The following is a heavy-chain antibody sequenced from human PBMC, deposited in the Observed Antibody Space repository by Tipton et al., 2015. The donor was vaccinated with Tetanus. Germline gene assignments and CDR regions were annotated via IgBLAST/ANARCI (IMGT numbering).Heavy chain of an antibody. Sequence: TLSLTCTVSGGSVSSGSYYWSWIRQLPGKGLEWIGYIYYSGSTNYNPSLKSRVTISVDTSKNQFSLKLSSVTAADTAVYYCARDGLYSSSGWFDPWGQGTLVTVSS. CDR2: IYYSGST. CDR3: ARDGLYSSSGWFDP. CDR1: GGSVSSGSYY. J-gene: IGHJ5*02. V-gene: IGHV4-61*01. D-gene: IGHD6-6*01.